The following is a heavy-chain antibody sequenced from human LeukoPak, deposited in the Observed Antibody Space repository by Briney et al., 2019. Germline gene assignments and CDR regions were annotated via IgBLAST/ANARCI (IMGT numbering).Heavy chain of an antibody. J-gene: IGHJ4*02. D-gene: IGHD3-16*01. V-gene: IGHV4-59*12. CDR1: GGSISSYY. Sequence: PSETLSLTCTVSGGSISSYYWSWIRQPPGKGLEWIGYIYYSGSTNYNPSLKSRVTISVDTSKNQFSLKLSSVTAADTAVYYCARGRDSWGTDFDYWGQGTLVTVSS. CDR2: IYYSGST. CDR3: ARGRDSWGTDFDY.